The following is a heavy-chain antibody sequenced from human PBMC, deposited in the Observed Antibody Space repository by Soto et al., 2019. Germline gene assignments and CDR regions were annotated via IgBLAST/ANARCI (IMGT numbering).Heavy chain of an antibody. D-gene: IGHD1-1*01. CDR2: FDPEDGET. CDR3: ATEVEDATRGQDRNFEY. CDR1: GYTLTELS. J-gene: IGHJ4*02. V-gene: IGHV1-24*01. Sequence: VASVKLSCKVSGYTLTELSMHWVRQAPGKGLEWMGGFDPEDGETIYAQKFQGRVTMTEDTSTDTAYMELSSLRSEDTAVYYCATEVEDATRGQDRNFEYRGKGTPDPVSP.